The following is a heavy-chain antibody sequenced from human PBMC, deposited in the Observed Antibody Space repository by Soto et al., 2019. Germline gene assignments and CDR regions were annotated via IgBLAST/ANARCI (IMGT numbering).Heavy chain of an antibody. J-gene: IGHJ4*02. CDR2: ISYDGSDK. CDR1: GFTFNTYG. Sequence: HLVESGGGVVQPGTSLRLSCAASGFTFNTYGMHWVRQAPGKGLEWVAVISYDGSDKFYADSVKGRFTISRDNSKNTLYLQMTSPRPEDTAIHYCAKSPNFYCSSPNCYKYYFDYWGQGTLVTVSS. D-gene: IGHD2-2*02. CDR3: AKSPNFYCSSPNCYKYYFDY. V-gene: IGHV3-30*18.